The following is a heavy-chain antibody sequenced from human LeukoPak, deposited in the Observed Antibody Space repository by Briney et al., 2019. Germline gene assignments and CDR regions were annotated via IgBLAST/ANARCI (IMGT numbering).Heavy chain of an antibody. J-gene: IGHJ4*02. D-gene: IGHD6-13*01. CDR3: ARGAGPIAAAGNFDY. CDR1: GGSISSYY. Sequence: SETLSLTCTVSGGSISSYYGSWIRQPPGKGLEWIGYIYYSGSTNYNPSLKSRVTISVDTSKNQFSLKLSSVTAADTAVYYCARGAGPIAAAGNFDYWGQGTLVTVSS. CDR2: IYYSGST. V-gene: IGHV4-59*01.